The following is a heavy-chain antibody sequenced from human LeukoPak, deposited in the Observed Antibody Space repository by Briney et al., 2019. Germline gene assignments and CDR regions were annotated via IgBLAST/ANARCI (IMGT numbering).Heavy chain of an antibody. V-gene: IGHV4-4*07. CDR2: IYTSGST. CDR3: ARGSGSSWLNWFDP. J-gene: IGHJ5*02. Sequence: SETLSLTCTVSGGSISSYYWSWIRQPAGKGLEWIGRIYTSGSTNYNPSLKSRVTISVDTSKNQFSLKLSSVTAADTAVYYCARGSGSSWLNWFDPWGQGTLVTVSS. D-gene: IGHD6-13*01. CDR1: GGSISSYY.